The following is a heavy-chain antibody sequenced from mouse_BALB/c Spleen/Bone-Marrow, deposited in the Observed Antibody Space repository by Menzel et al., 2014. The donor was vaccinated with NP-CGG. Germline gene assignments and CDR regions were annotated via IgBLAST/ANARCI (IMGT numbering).Heavy chain of an antibody. Sequence: VQLQQSGAELMKPGASVKISCKATGYTFSNYWIEWVKQRPGHGLEWIGEILPGSGSTIYNEKFKGKATFTADTSSNTAYMQLSNLTSEHSAVYYGARWRSYDGPMDYRGQGTPVTGS. D-gene: IGHD1-1*01. CDR2: ILPGSGST. CDR1: GYTFSNYW. J-gene: IGHJ4*01. CDR3: ARWRSYDGPMDY. V-gene: IGHV1-9*01.